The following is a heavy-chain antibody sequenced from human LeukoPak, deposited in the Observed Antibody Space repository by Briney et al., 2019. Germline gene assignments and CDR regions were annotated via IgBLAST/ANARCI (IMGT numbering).Heavy chain of an antibody. CDR3: ARDTSYYYDSSGYPRPRSDYYYMDV. Sequence: ASVKVSCKASGYTFTSYGISWVRQAPGQGLEWMGWISAYNGNTNYAQKFQGRVTITADKSTSTAYMELSSLRSEDTAVYYCARDTSYYYDSSGYPRPRSDYYYMDVWGKGTTVIISS. CDR2: ISAYNGNT. CDR1: GYTFTSYG. J-gene: IGHJ6*03. D-gene: IGHD3-22*01. V-gene: IGHV1-18*01.